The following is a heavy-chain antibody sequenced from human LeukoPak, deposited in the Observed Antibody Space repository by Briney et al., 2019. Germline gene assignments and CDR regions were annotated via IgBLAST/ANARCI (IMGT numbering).Heavy chain of an antibody. V-gene: IGHV1-8*01. CDR3: AAGDIVVVPAAIRGDTSDDAFDI. CDR1: GYPFTSYG. Sequence: ASVKVSCMAAGYPFTSYGINWVRQAAGQGLEWMGWMTPNNGDTGYAQNFQGRVTVTRNTSINTPFMELSSLRSEGTAVYYCAAGDIVVVPAAIRGDTSDDAFDIWGQGTMVTVPS. D-gene: IGHD2-2*01. CDR2: MTPNNGDT. J-gene: IGHJ3*02.